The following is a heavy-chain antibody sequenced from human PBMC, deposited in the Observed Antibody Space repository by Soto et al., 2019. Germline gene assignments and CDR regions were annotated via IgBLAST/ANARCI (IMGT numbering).Heavy chain of an antibody. J-gene: IGHJ3*02. CDR1: GFSFSNYV. Sequence: QVQLVQSGVEVKKPGASVKVSCKASGFSFSNYVLNWVRQAPGQGLEWMGRISEYNGNTNYAQKLQGRVPMNTDSSTRTAYMELRSLTSDATAVYYCARAWPGAGRDAFDIWGQGTMVTASS. V-gene: IGHV1-18*01. CDR3: ARAWPGAGRDAFDI. CDR2: ISEYNGNT. D-gene: IGHD6-19*01.